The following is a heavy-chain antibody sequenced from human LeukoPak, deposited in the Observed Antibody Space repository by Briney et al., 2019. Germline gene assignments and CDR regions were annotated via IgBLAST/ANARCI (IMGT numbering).Heavy chain of an antibody. CDR2: IGGSVGST. CDR3: ANGHYYDSSGLFDY. J-gene: IGHJ4*02. V-gene: IGHV3-23*01. D-gene: IGHD3-22*01. CDR1: GFNFSTYA. Sequence: GGSLRLSCAASGFNFSTYAMSWVRQAPGKGLEWVSGIGGSVGSTYYADSVKGRFTISRDNSKNTLYLQVNSLRAEDTALYYCANGHYYDSSGLFDYWGQGTLVTVSS.